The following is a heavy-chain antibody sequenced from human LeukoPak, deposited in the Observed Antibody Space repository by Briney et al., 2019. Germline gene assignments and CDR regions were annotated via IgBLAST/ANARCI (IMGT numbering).Heavy chain of an antibody. J-gene: IGHJ3*02. Sequence: GGSLRLSCAASGFTFSSYSMNWVRQAPGKGLEWVSYISSSSSTIYYADSVKGRFTISRDNAKNSLYLQMNSLRAEDTAVYYCAIPFKNPSIVGATTHAFDIWGQGTMVTVSS. V-gene: IGHV3-48*01. D-gene: IGHD1-26*01. CDR3: AIPFKNPSIVGATTHAFDI. CDR2: ISSSSSTI. CDR1: GFTFSSYS.